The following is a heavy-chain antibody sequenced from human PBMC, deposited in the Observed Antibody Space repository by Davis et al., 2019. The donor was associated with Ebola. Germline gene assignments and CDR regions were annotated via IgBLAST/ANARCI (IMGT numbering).Heavy chain of an antibody. CDR2: IWYDGSNK. J-gene: IGHJ4*02. Sequence: GGSLRLSCAASGFTFSSYGMHWVRQAPGKGLEWVAVIWYDGSNKYYADSVKGRFTISRDNSKNTLYLQMNSLRVEDTAVYYCARGGGYSSGWDDYWGQGTLVTVSS. V-gene: IGHV3-33*01. CDR1: GFTFSSYG. CDR3: ARGGGYSSGWDDY. D-gene: IGHD6-19*01.